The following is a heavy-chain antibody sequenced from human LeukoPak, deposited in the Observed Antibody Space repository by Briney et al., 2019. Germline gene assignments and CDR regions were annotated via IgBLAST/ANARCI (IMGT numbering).Heavy chain of an antibody. D-gene: IGHD5-24*01. J-gene: IGHJ5*01. CDR3: AKDDNWLQFES. CDR1: GFTFSSYE. V-gene: IGHV3-30*02. CDR2: IRYDGSNK. Sequence: SGGSLRLSCAASGFTFSSYEMNWVRQAPGKGLEWVAFIRYDGSNKYYEDSVKGRFTISRDNSKNTLYLQMNSLRVEDTAVYYCAKDDNWLQFESWGQGTLVTVSS.